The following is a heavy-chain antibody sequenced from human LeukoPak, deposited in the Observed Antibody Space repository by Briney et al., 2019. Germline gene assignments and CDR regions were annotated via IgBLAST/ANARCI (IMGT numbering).Heavy chain of an antibody. Sequence: ASVKVSCKVSGYTLTELSRHWVRQAPGKGLEWMGGFDPEDGETIYAQKFQGRVTMTEDTSTDTAYMELSSLRSEDTAVYYCATSTNPPYYDFWSGPKAYYYGMDVWGQGTTVTVSS. CDR3: ATSTNPPYYDFWSGPKAYYYGMDV. D-gene: IGHD3-3*01. V-gene: IGHV1-24*01. CDR1: GYTLTELS. J-gene: IGHJ6*02. CDR2: FDPEDGET.